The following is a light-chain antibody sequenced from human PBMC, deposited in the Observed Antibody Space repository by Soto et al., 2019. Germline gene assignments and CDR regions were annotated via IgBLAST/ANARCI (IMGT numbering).Light chain of an antibody. Sequence: QPVVTQEPSFSVSPGGTVTLPCGLTSGSVSTTSYPSWYQQTPGQAPRTLIYSTNIRSSGVPDRFSGSILGNKAALTITGAQADDESDYHCMLYMGGGLVVFGGGTKGTVI. CDR1: SGSVSTTSY. V-gene: IGLV8-61*01. CDR3: MLYMGGGLVV. CDR2: STN. J-gene: IGLJ2*01.